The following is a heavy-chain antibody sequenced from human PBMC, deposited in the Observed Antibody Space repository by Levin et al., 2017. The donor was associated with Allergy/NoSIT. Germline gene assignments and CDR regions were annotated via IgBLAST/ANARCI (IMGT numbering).Heavy chain of an antibody. V-gene: IGHV3-9*01. Sequence: PGGSLRLSCAASGFTFDDYAMHWVRQAPGKGLEWVSGISWNSGSIGYADSVKGRFTISRDNAKNSLYLQMNSLRAEDTALYYCAKDIGYFTYMDVWGKGTTVTVSS. CDR2: ISWNSGSI. CDR3: AKDIGYFTYMDV. D-gene: IGHD3-9*01. CDR1: GFTFDDYA. J-gene: IGHJ6*03.